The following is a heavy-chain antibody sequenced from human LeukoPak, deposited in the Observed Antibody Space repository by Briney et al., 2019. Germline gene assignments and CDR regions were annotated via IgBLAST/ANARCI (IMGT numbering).Heavy chain of an antibody. Sequence: SVKVSCKASGGTFSSYAISWVRRAPGQGLEWMGGIIPIFGTANYAQKFQGRVTITADESTSTAYMELSSLRSEDTAVYYCARSSGYSYGPYYYYGMDVWGQGTTVTVSS. CDR3: ARSSGYSYGPYYYYGMDV. CDR1: GGTFSSYA. J-gene: IGHJ6*02. D-gene: IGHD5-18*01. CDR2: IIPIFGTA. V-gene: IGHV1-69*13.